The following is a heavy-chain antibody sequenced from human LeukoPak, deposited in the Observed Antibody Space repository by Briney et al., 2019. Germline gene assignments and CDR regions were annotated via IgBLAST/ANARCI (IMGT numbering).Heavy chain of an antibody. D-gene: IGHD1/OR15-1a*01. CDR3: AKTTGSSGAFDI. V-gene: IGHV3-48*02. Sequence: SGGSLRLSCVASGFTFSSYSMSWVRQAPGKGLEWVSYISSGSSTIYYADSVKGRFTISRDNAKNSLYLQMNSLRDEDTAVYYCAKTTGSSGAFDIWGQGTMVTVSS. CDR1: GFTFSSYS. CDR2: ISSGSSTI. J-gene: IGHJ3*02.